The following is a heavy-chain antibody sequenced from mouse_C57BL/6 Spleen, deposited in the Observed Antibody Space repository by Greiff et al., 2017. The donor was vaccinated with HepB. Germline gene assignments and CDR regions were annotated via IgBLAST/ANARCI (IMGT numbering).Heavy chain of an antibody. Sequence: EVQLQQSGPELVKPGASVKISCKASGYTFTDYYMNWVKQSHGKSLEWIGDINPNNGGTSYNQKFKGKATLTVDKSSSTAYMELRSLTSEDSAVYYCARKRDYYGSIDYWGQGTTLTVSS. CDR2: INPNNGGT. V-gene: IGHV1-26*01. CDR3: ARKRDYYGSIDY. D-gene: IGHD1-1*01. CDR1: GYTFTDYY. J-gene: IGHJ2*01.